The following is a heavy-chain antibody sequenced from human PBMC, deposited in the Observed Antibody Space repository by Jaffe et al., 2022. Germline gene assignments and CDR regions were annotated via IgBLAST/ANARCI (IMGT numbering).Heavy chain of an antibody. CDR1: GGSFSGYY. Sequence: QVQLQQWGAGLLKPSETLSLTCAVYGGSFSGYYWSWIRQPPGKGLEWIGEINHSGSTNYNPSLKSRVTISVDTSKNQFSLKLSSVTAADTAVYYCARATPRRWGVVVIPPYFDYWGQGTLVTVSS. J-gene: IGHJ4*02. CDR2: INHSGST. CDR3: ARATPRRWGVVVIPPYFDY. D-gene: IGHD3-22*01. V-gene: IGHV4-34*01.